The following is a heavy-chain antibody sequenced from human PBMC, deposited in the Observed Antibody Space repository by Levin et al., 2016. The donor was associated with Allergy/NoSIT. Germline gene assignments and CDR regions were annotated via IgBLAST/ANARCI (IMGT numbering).Heavy chain of an antibody. J-gene: IGHJ6*02. CDR3: ARATYGDYDYYGLDV. D-gene: IGHD4-17*01. CDR2: ISYNGDNK. V-gene: IGHV3-30-3*01. CDR1: GFTFSSYA. Sequence: GESLKISCAASGFTFSSYAMHWVRQAPGKGLAWVAVISYNGDNKYYADSVKGRFTISRDNSKNTLYVQMNSLRVEDTAVYYCARATYGDYDYYGLDVWGQGTTVTVSS.